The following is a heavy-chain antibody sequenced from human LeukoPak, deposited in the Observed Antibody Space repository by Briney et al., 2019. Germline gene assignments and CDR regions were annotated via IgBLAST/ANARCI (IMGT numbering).Heavy chain of an antibody. Sequence: NAWETLSLTCTVSGYSISSGYYWGWLRQPPGKGLEWIGSIYHSGSTYYNPSLKSRVTISVDTSKNQFSLKLSSVTAADTAVYYCARDGGKYYYGSGSYYNPTNWFDPWGQGTLVTVSS. J-gene: IGHJ5*02. CDR2: IYHSGST. CDR3: ARDGGKYYYGSGSYYNPTNWFDP. D-gene: IGHD3-10*01. CDR1: GYSISSGYY. V-gene: IGHV4-38-2*02.